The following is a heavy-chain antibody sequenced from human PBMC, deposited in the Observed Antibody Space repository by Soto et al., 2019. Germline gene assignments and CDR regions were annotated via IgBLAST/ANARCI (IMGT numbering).Heavy chain of an antibody. D-gene: IGHD6-13*01. Sequence: SETLSLTCTVYVYSIPGYYWSWIRQPAGKGLEWIGRINTSGNTNYNPSLKSRVTMSVDMSKNQFSLKLTSVTASDTAVYYCARYSNNWFQTEGMDVWGEGTTVT. J-gene: IGHJ6*02. CDR1: VYSIPGYY. V-gene: IGHV4-59*10. CDR3: ARYSNNWFQTEGMDV. CDR2: INTSGNT.